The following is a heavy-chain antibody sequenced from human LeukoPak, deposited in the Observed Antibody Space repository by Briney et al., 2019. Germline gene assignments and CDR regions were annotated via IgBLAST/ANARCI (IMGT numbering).Heavy chain of an antibody. CDR3: ARQVVAAGFDD. CDR1: GGTFRDYA. J-gene: IGHJ4*02. Sequence: SVKVPCKAYGGTFRDYALSWVRLAPGQGLEWMGGIIPIFDSPTYSQDFQDRVTMTIDESTDTAYLELRSLTSDDTAIYYCARQVVAAGFDDWGQGTLVTVSS. D-gene: IGHD3-22*01. CDR2: IIPIFDSP. V-gene: IGHV1-69*05.